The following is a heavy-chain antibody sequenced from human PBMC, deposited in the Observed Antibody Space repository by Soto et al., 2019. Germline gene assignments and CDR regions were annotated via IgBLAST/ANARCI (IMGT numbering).Heavy chain of an antibody. D-gene: IGHD2-2*01. CDR2: ISAYNGNT. CDR1: GYTFTSYG. CDR3: ARDGSDIVVVPAAMLDWFDP. V-gene: IGHV1-18*01. J-gene: IGHJ5*02. Sequence: ASVKVSCKASGYTFTSYGISWVRQAPGQGLEWMGWISAYNGNTNYAQKLQGRVTMTTDTSTSTAYMELRSLRSDDTAVYYCARDGSDIVVVPAAMLDWFDPWGQGTLVTVSS.